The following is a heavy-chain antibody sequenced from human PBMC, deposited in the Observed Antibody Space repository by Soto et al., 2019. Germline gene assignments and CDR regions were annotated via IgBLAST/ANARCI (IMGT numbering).Heavy chain of an antibody. J-gene: IGHJ6*02. V-gene: IGHV1-24*01. CDR2: FDPEDGET. CDR1: GYTLTELS. Sequence: AASVKVSCKASGYTLTELSMHWVRQAPGKGLEWMGGFDPEDGETIYAQKFQGRVTMTEDTSTDTAYMELSSLRSEDTAVYYCASIAAAGDYYYGMDVWGQGTTVTVSS. CDR3: ASIAAAGDYYYGMDV. D-gene: IGHD6-13*01.